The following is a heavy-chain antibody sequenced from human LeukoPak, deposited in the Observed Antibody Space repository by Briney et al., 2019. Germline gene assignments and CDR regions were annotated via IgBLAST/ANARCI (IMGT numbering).Heavy chain of an antibody. CDR1: GFTLSSYS. D-gene: IGHD3-10*01. Sequence: PGGSLRLSCAASGFTLSSYSMNWVRQAPGKGLEWVSYISSSSSTIYYADSVKGRFTISRDNAKNSLYLQMNSLRAEDAAVYYCARAWVESTMVRGVTRPFDFWGRGTVVSVSS. J-gene: IGHJ4*02. CDR3: ARAWVESTMVRGVTRPFDF. CDR2: ISSSSSTI. V-gene: IGHV3-48*01.